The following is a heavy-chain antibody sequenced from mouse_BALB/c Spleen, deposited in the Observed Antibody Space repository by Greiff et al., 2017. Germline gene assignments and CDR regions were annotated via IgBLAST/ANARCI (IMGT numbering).Heavy chain of an antibody. V-gene: IGHV5-12-2*01. J-gene: IGHJ2*01. CDR3: AKLDYGSFDY. CDR1: GFTFSSYT. CDR2: ISNGGGST. D-gene: IGHD2-4*01. Sequence: EVKLMESGGGLVQPGGSLKLSCAASGFTFSSYTMSWVRQTPEKRLEWVAYISNGGGSTYYPDTVKGRFTISRDNAKNTLYLQMSSLKSEDTAMYYCAKLDYGSFDYWGQGTTLTVSS.